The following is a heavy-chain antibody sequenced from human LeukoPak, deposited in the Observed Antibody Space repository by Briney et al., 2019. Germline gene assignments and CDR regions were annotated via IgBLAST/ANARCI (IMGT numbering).Heavy chain of an antibody. CDR3: ARQRSGYSSSWFFDY. CDR2: IYYSGST. CDR1: GGSISSYY. J-gene: IGHJ4*02. V-gene: IGHV4-59*08. Sequence: SETLSLTCTVSGGSISSYYWSWIRQPPGKGLEWIGYIYYSGSTNYNPSLKSRVTISVDTSKNQFSLKLSSVTAADTAVYYCARQRSGYSSSWFFDYWGQGTLVTVSS. D-gene: IGHD6-13*01.